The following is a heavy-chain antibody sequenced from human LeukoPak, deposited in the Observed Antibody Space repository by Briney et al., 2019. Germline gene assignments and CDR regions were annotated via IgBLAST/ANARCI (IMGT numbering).Heavy chain of an antibody. Sequence: GSLRLSCAASGFTVSNNYMSWVRQAPGKGLEWIGEINHSGSTNYNPSLKSRVTISVDTSKNQFSLKLSSVTAADTAVYYCARPVSGSSGWYYNYWGQGTLVTVSS. CDR3: ARPVSGSSGWYYNY. CDR1: GFTVSNNY. D-gene: IGHD6-19*01. V-gene: IGHV4-34*01. J-gene: IGHJ4*02. CDR2: INHSGST.